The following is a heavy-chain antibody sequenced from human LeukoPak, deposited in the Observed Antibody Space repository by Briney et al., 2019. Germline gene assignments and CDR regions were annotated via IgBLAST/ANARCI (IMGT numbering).Heavy chain of an antibody. V-gene: IGHV3-7*01. D-gene: IGHD2-2*01. J-gene: IGHJ5*02. Sequence: PGGSLRLSCAASGFTFSSYWMSWVRQAPGKGLEWVANIKQDGSEKYYVDSVKGRFTISRDNAKNSLYLQMNSLRAEDAAVYYCARGGIVPANNWFDPWGQGTLVTVSS. CDR2: IKQDGSEK. CDR3: ARGGIVPANNWFDP. CDR1: GFTFSSYW.